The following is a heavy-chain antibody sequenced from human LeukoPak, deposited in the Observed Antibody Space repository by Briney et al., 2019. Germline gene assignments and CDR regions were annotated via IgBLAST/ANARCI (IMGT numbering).Heavy chain of an antibody. D-gene: IGHD2-15*01. V-gene: IGHV4-39*07. Sequence: PSETLSLTCTVSRGSISSGTSYWGWIRQPPGKGLEWIGSIFYGGSTYYNPSLKSRVTMSVDMSKNQFSLKLSSVTAADTAVYYCARSLGYWSGGSCHSGGWFDPWGQGTLVTVSP. CDR3: ARSLGYWSGGSCHSGGWFDP. CDR2: IFYGGST. CDR1: RGSISSGTSY. J-gene: IGHJ5*02.